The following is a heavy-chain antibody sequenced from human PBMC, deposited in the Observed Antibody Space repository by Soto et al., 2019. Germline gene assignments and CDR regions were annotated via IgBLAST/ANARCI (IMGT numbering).Heavy chain of an antibody. Sequence: SETMSLTCAVYGGSFSGYYWSWIRQPPGKGMEWIGEINHSGSTNYNPSLKSRVTISVDTSKNQFSLKLSSVTAADTAVYYCASGITMVRGYYYGMDVWGQGTTVTVSS. CDR2: INHSGST. CDR3: ASGITMVRGYYYGMDV. D-gene: IGHD3-10*01. J-gene: IGHJ6*02. CDR1: GGSFSGYY. V-gene: IGHV4-34*01.